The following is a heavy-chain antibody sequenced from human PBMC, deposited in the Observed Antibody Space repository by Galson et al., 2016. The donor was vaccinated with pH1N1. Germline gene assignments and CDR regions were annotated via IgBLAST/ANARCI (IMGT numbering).Heavy chain of an antibody. CDR2: INPRDGGT. Sequence: SVKVSCKASGYTFSKYYVHWVRQAPGQGLEWVGIINPRDGGTVYTQRLQGRVTMTRDTSTSTVYMELSSLRSEDTAVYFCATPHSPRCAFDIWGQGTMVTVSS. V-gene: IGHV1-46*03. J-gene: IGHJ3*02. CDR3: ATPHSPRCAFDI. D-gene: IGHD1-26*01. CDR1: GYTFSKYY.